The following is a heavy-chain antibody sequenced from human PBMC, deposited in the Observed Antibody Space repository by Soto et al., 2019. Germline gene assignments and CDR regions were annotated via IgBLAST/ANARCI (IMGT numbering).Heavy chain of an antibody. D-gene: IGHD3-3*01. V-gene: IGHV4-34*01. Sequence: SETLSLTCAVYGGSFSGYYWSWIRQPPGKGLEWIGEIYHSGSTNYNPSLKSRVTISVDKSKNQFSLKLSSVTAADTAVYYCARDRIRGYYDFWSGYYTSYYYYGMDVWGQGTTVTVSS. CDR2: IYHSGST. J-gene: IGHJ6*02. CDR3: ARDRIRGYYDFWSGYYTSYYYYGMDV. CDR1: GGSFSGYY.